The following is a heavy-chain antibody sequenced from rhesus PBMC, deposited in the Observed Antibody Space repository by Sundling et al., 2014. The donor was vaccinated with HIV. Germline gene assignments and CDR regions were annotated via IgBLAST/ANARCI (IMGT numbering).Heavy chain of an antibody. CDR3: ARRMTSVIGFDY. Sequence: QVELQESGPGLVKPAGTLSLTCAVSGDSINSDHYWGWVRQSPGKGLEYIGYISGSRGSTFYNASLKRRVSISKDPSKNQFSLRLTSVTAADTAVYYCARRMTSVIGFDYWGQGVLVTVSS. D-gene: IGHD3-9*01. CDR2: ISGSRGST. V-gene: IGHV4-99*01. J-gene: IGHJ4*01. CDR1: GDSINSDHY.